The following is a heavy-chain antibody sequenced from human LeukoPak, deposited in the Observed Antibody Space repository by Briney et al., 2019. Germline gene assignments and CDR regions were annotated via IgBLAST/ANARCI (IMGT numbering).Heavy chain of an antibody. CDR2: INHSGST. V-gene: IGHV4-34*01. CDR1: GGSFSGYF. Sequence: PSETLSLTCAVYGGSFSGYFWTWIRQPPGKGLEWIGEINHSGSTNYNPSLKSRVTISVDTSKNQFSLKLNSVTAADTAVYYCARDRVLDATFYKYYALDVWGRGTTVTVSS. CDR3: ARDRVLDATFYKYYALDV. J-gene: IGHJ6*02. D-gene: IGHD2/OR15-2a*01.